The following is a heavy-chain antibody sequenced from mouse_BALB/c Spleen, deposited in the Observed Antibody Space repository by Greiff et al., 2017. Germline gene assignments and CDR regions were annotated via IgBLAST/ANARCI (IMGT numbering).Heavy chain of an antibody. J-gene: IGHJ3*01. D-gene: IGHD1-1*01. CDR3: AEGGSSHAWFAY. CDR2: IGNGGGST. Sequence: EVQVVESGGGLVQPGGSLKLSCAASGFTFSSYTMSWVRQTPEKRLEWVAYIGNGGGSTYYPATVTGRFTITRDNSKNTLYLQMSSLKSEDTAMYYCAEGGSSHAWFAYWGQGTLVTVSA. V-gene: IGHV5-12-2*01. CDR1: GFTFSSYT.